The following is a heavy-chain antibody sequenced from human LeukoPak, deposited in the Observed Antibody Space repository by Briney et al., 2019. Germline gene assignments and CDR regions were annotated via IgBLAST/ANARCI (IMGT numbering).Heavy chain of an antibody. V-gene: IGHV3-7*01. CDR3: AREGYYYGSGPAY. D-gene: IGHD3-10*01. J-gene: IGHJ4*02. CDR2: IKQDGSEK. Sequence: GGSLRLSCSASGFTFSNYWMSWVRQAPGKGLEWVASIKQDGSEKYYVDSVKGRFTISRDNVKKSLYLQMNSLRAEDTAVFYCAREGYYYGSGPAYWGQGTLVTVSS. CDR1: GFTFSNYW.